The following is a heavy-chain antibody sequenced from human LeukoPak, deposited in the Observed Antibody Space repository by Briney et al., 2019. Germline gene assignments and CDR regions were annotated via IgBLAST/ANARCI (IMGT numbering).Heavy chain of an antibody. J-gene: IGHJ5*02. Sequence: GGSRKSSCKGSASSFTSSWIGCARHMPGKGLEWMGIIYAGDTDSRYSPSFQSVVTISADKSISTAYLQWSSLKASDTAMYYCARYYDSSGYPFDPWGQGTLVTVSS. V-gene: IGHV5-51*01. CDR3: ARYYDSSGYPFDP. CDR2: IYAGDTDS. D-gene: IGHD3-22*01. CDR1: ASSFTSSW.